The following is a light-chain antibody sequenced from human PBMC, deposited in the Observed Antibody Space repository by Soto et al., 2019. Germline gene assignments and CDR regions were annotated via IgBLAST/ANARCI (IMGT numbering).Light chain of an antibody. J-gene: IGLJ1*01. CDR1: SSNVGGYYY. V-gene: IGLV2-14*01. Sequence: QSALTQPASVSGSLGQSITISCTGTSSNVGGYYYVSWYQQCPGKAPKLLIFEVSNRPSGVSNRFSGSKFGNTASLTISGLQAEDEADYYCSSYTTGSTRVFGTGTKVTVL. CDR2: EVS. CDR3: SSYTTGSTRV.